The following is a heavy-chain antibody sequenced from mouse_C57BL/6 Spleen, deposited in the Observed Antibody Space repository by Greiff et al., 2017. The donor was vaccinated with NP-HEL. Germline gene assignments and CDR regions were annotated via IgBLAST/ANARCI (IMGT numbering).Heavy chain of an antibody. J-gene: IGHJ2*01. V-gene: IGHV1-64*01. CDR3: ARGHCGSIYTGRHYFDY. CDR2: IHPNSGST. CDR1: GYTFTSYW. Sequence: QVQLQQPGAELVKPGASVKLSCKASGYTFTSYWMHWVKQRPGQGLEWIGMIHPNSGSTNYNEKFKSKATLTVDKSSSTAYMQLSSLTSEDSAVYYCARGHCGSIYTGRHYFDYWGQGTTLTVSS. D-gene: IGHD1-1*01.